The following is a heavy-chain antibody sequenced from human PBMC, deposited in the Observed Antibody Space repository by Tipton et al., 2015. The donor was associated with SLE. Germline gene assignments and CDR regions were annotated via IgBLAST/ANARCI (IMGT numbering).Heavy chain of an antibody. CDR3: ARALNWNYPFDS. Sequence: TLSLTCTVSGGSISGYYWNWIRQPPGKGLEWVGYINYSGNTNYNPSLKSRVTISVDTSKTHISLRLTSVTAADTAVYFCARALNWNYPFDSWGQGALVTVSS. D-gene: IGHD1-7*01. CDR2: INYSGNT. J-gene: IGHJ4*02. V-gene: IGHV4-59*01. CDR1: GGSISGYY.